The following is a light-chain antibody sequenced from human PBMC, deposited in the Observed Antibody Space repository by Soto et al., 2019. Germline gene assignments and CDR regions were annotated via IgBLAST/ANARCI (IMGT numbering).Light chain of an antibody. J-gene: IGKJ4*01. CDR1: QSVSSY. CDR3: QQRSNWLT. V-gene: IGKV3-11*01. CDR2: DAS. Sequence: EIVLTQSPATLSLSPGERATLSCRASQSVSSYLAWYQQKPGQAPRLLIYDASSRATGIPVRFSGSGSGTDFTLTISSLEPEDFAVYDCQQRSNWLTFGGGTKVEIK.